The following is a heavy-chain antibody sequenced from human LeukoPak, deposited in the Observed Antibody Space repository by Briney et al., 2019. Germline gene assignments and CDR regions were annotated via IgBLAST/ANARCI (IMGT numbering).Heavy chain of an antibody. CDR1: GITFSSYV. J-gene: IGHJ4*02. Sequence: GGSLRLSCEASGITFSSYVMHWVRQAPGKGLEWVAVTSSDGRSKHYADSVKGRFTISTDSSKSTLYLQMNSLTPEDTAVYYCARDLVSYSSSPLHWGQGTLVTVSS. D-gene: IGHD6-6*01. CDR2: TSSDGRSK. CDR3: ARDLVSYSSSPLH. V-gene: IGHV3-30*04.